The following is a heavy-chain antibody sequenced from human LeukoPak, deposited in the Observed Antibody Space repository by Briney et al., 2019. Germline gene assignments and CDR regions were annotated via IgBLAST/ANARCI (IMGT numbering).Heavy chain of an antibody. CDR1: GGSVSGSSYY. Sequence: SETLSLTCTVSGGSVSGSSYYWGWIRQPPGKGLEWIGEIFQSGETDYNPSLRSRVIISINKSKNQFSLQLNSVTAADTAIYYCARHFRLVVENWFDPWGQGTLVTVSS. CDR3: ARHFRLVVENWFDP. J-gene: IGHJ5*02. V-gene: IGHV4-61*05. CDR2: IFQSGET. D-gene: IGHD2-21*01.